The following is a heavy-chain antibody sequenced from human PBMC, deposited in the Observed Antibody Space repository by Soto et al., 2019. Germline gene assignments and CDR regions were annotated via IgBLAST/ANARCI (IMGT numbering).Heavy chain of an antibody. CDR3: ARPHDYIWGSYRTVQSYAMDV. Sequence: ASVKVSCKASGYTFTSYDINWLRQANGQGLEWMGWMNPNSGNTAYAQKFQGRVTMTRNTSISTAYMELSSLRSEETGVYFCARPHDYIWGSYRTVQSYAMDVWGQGTTVTVSS. D-gene: IGHD3-16*02. V-gene: IGHV1-8*01. J-gene: IGHJ6*02. CDR1: GYTFTSYD. CDR2: MNPNSGNT.